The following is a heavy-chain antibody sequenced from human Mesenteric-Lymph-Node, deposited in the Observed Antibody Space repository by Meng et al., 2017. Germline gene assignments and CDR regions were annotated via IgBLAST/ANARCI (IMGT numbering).Heavy chain of an antibody. CDR3: ARVGWRQWSFDL. J-gene: IGHJ2*01. CDR1: CGSTSRGYYY. D-gene: IGHD5-18*01. Sequence: QVHLQWSGPWWLKPSPTLSLTCTVSCGSTSRGYYYWSWIRQPPGKGLELIGHIYSSGSTSYNPSLKSRVTISVDTSNNQFSLKLSSVTAADTAVYYCARVGWRQWSFDLWGRGTLVTVSS. V-gene: IGHV4-30-4*01. CDR2: IYSSGST.